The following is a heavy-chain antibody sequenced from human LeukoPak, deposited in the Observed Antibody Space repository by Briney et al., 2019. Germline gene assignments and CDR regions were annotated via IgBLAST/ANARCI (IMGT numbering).Heavy chain of an antibody. J-gene: IGHJ5*02. Sequence: SETLSLTCTVSGGSISSSNYYWGWIRQPPGKGLEWIGSIYYSGSPYYNPSLKSRVTISVDTSKNQFSLKLSSVTAADTAVYYCARERLVRGHGGFDPWGQGTLVTVSS. V-gene: IGHV4-39*07. CDR3: ARERLVRGHGGFDP. CDR2: IYYSGSP. CDR1: GGSISSSNYY. D-gene: IGHD3-10*01.